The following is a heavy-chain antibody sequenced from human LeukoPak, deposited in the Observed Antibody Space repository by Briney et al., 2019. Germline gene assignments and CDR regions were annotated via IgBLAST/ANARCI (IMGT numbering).Heavy chain of an antibody. CDR1: GGSFSGYY. V-gene: IGHV4-34*01. Sequence: SETLSLTCAVYGGSFSGYYWSWIRQPPGKGLEWIGEINHSGSTNYNPSLKSRVTISVDTSKNQFSLKLSSVTAADTAVYYCAREATTVSSHWFDPWGQGTLVTVSS. CDR3: AREATTVSSHWFDP. CDR2: INHSGST. D-gene: IGHD1-26*01. J-gene: IGHJ5*02.